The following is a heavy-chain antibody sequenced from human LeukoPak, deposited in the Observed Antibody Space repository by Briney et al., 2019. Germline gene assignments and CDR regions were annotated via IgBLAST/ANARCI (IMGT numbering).Heavy chain of an antibody. CDR3: ARHVLVVRGVIDWFDP. D-gene: IGHD3-10*01. CDR2: IYYSGST. V-gene: IGHV4-59*04. CDR1: GGSISSHY. Sequence: PSETLSLTCTVSGGSISSHYWSWIRQPPGKGLEWIGYIYYSGSTYYNPSLKSRVTISVDTSKNQFSLKLSSVTAADTAVYYCARHVLVVRGVIDWFDPWGQGTLVTVSS. J-gene: IGHJ5*02.